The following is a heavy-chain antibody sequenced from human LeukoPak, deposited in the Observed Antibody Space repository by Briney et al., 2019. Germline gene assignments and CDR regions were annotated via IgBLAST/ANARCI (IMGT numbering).Heavy chain of an antibody. CDR1: GFTFSSYS. J-gene: IGHJ6*03. CDR3: ARAYSGSYGLGYYYMDV. CDR2: ISSSSSYI. V-gene: IGHV3-21*01. Sequence: PGGSLRLSCAASGFTFSSYSMRWVRQAPGKGLEWVSSISSSSSYIYYADSVKGRFTISRDNAKNSLYLQMNSLRAEDTAVYYCARAYSGSYGLGYYYMDVWGKGTTVTISS. D-gene: IGHD1-26*01.